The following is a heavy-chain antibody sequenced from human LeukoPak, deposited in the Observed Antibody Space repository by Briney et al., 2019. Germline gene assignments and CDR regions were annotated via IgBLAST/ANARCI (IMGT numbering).Heavy chain of an antibody. CDR3: ATGLPMVPDY. D-gene: IGHD3-10*01. V-gene: IGHV1-2*02. CDR2: INPNSGGT. CDR1: GYTFTGFY. Sequence: ASVKVSCKASGYTFTGFYMHWVRQAPGQGLEWMGWINPNSGGTNYAQKFQGRVTMTEDTSTDTAYMELSSLRSEDTAVYYCATGLPMVPDYWGQGTLVTVSS. J-gene: IGHJ4*02.